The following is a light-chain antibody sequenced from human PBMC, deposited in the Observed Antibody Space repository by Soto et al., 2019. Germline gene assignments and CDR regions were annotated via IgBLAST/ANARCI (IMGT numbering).Light chain of an antibody. CDR1: QGISSY. CDR2: AAS. J-gene: IGKJ4*01. CDR3: QQYYSYPLT. V-gene: IGKV1-8*01. Sequence: TQSPSSLSASTGDRVTITCRASQGISSYLAWYQQKPGKAPKLLIYAASTLQSGVPSRFSGSGSGTDFTLTISCLQSEDFATYYCQQYYSYPLTFGGGPKVDIK.